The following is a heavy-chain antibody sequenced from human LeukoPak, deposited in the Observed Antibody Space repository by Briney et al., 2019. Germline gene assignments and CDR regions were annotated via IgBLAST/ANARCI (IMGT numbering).Heavy chain of an antibody. J-gene: IGHJ4*02. Sequence: SETLSLTCTVLGGSISSSYWSWIRRPPGKGLEGIGYIYYSGTTNYNPSLKSRVTISVDTSKNQFSLKLTSVTAADTAVYYCAGGSGLPHFDYWGQGTLVTVSS. CDR2: IYYSGTT. D-gene: IGHD3-10*01. CDR3: AGGSGLPHFDY. V-gene: IGHV4-59*01. CDR1: GGSISSSY.